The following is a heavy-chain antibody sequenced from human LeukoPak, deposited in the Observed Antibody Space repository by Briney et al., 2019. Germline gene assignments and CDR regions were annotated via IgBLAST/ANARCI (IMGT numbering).Heavy chain of an antibody. CDR1: GGSISSGDNY. J-gene: IGHJ6*03. D-gene: IGHD6-13*01. V-gene: IGHV4-39*07. CDR3: ARGRGSGWSGYYYYYMDV. CDR2: INHSGST. Sequence: PSETLSLTCTVSGGSISSGDNYWSWIRQPPGKGLEWIGEINHSGSTNYNPSLKSRVTISVDTSKNQFSLKLSSVTAADTAAYYCARGRGSGWSGYYYYYMDVWGKGTTVTVSS.